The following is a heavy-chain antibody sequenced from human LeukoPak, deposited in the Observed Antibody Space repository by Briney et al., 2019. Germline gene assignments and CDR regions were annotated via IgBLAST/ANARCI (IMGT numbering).Heavy chain of an antibody. CDR2: ISAYNGNT. D-gene: IGHD3-22*01. Sequence: ASVKVSCKASGYTFTSYGISWVRQAPGQGLEWMGWISAYNGNTNYAQKLQGRVTMTTDTSTSTAYMELRSLRSDDTAVYYCARDSSLYYDSSGYSTSDYWGQGTLVTVSS. CDR1: GYTFTSYG. CDR3: ARDSSLYYDSSGYSTSDY. V-gene: IGHV1-18*01. J-gene: IGHJ4*02.